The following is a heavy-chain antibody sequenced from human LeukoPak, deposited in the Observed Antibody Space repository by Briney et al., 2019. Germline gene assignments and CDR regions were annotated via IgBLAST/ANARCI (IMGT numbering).Heavy chain of an antibody. CDR2: MYYSGNT. CDR1: GGSITSSSYY. D-gene: IGHD6-19*01. J-gene: IGHJ6*03. CDR3: ARQYQWLARPFHMDV. V-gene: IGHV4-39*01. Sequence: PSETLSLTCTVSGGSITSSSYYWGWIRQPPGKGLEWIGNMYYSGNTYYNPSLKSRVTISVDTSKNLFSLKLSSVTAADTAVYYCARQYQWLARPFHMDVWGKGTTVTISS.